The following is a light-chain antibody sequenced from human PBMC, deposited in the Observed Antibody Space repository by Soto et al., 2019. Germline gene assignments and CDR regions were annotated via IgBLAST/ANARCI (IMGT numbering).Light chain of an antibody. CDR2: EVS. CDR1: SSDVGGYNY. J-gene: IGLJ3*02. CDR3: SSYTSSSTWV. Sequence: QSALTQPASVSGSPGQSITISCTGTSSDVGGYNYVSWYQQHPGKAPKLMIYEVSNWPSGVSNRFSGSKSGNTASLTISGLQAEAEADYYCSSYTSSSTWVFGGGTKLTVL. V-gene: IGLV2-14*01.